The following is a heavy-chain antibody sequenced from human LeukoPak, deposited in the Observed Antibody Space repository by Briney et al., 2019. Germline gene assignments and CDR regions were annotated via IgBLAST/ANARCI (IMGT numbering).Heavy chain of an antibody. CDR3: ARGSRYDSTRGAFDI. CDR2: IYYSGST. CDR1: GGSISSSSYY. J-gene: IGHJ3*02. D-gene: IGHD3-22*01. Sequence: SETLSLTCTVSGGSISSSSYYWGWIRQPPGKGLEWIGSIYYSGSTYYNPSLKSRLTISVDTSKNQFSLKLSSVTAADTAMYYCARGSRYDSTRGAFDIWGQGTMVTVSS. V-gene: IGHV4-39*07.